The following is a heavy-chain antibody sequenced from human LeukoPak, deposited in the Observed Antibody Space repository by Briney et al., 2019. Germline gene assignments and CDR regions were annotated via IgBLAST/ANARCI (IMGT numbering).Heavy chain of an antibody. CDR1: GYSFTGYY. V-gene: IGHV1-2*04. Sequence: GASVKVSCKASGYSFTGYYMHCVRQAPGQGLEWMGWINPNSGGTKYAQKFQGWVTMTRDTSISTAYMELSRLRSDDTAVYYCARPRRFGELYEGLDIWGQGTMVTVSS. J-gene: IGHJ3*02. CDR3: ARPRRFGELYEGLDI. D-gene: IGHD3-10*01. CDR2: INPNSGGT.